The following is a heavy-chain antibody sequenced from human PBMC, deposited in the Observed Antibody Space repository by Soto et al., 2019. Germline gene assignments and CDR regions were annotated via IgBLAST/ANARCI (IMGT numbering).Heavy chain of an antibody. D-gene: IGHD4-17*01. V-gene: IGHV1-69*02. CDR3: ARSEDYGDYTPETFQH. CDR2: VIPILGIA. Sequence: GASVKVSCKASGGTFSSYTISWVRQAPGQGLEWMGRVIPILGIANYAQKFQGRVTITADKSTSTAYMELSSLRSEDTAVYYCARSEDYGDYTPETFQHWGQGTLVTVSS. J-gene: IGHJ1*01. CDR1: GGTFSSYT.